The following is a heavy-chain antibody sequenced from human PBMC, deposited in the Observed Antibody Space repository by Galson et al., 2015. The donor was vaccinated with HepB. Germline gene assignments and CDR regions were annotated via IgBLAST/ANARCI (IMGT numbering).Heavy chain of an antibody. V-gene: IGHV3-48*01. D-gene: IGHD3-22*01. Sequence: SLRLSCAGSGFTFNTYSMNWVRQAPGKGLEWVSYISSSSSTIYYADSVKGRFTISRDNAKNSLFLQMNSLRAEDTAVYFCARGGPYYYDSSGYLNSTNAFDIWGQGTMVTVSS. CDR3: ARGGPYYYDSSGYLNSTNAFDI. CDR1: GFTFNTYS. CDR2: ISSSSSTI. J-gene: IGHJ3*02.